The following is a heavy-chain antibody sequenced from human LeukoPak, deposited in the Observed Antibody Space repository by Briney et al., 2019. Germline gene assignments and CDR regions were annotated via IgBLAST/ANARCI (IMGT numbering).Heavy chain of an antibody. J-gene: IGHJ5*02. V-gene: IGHV1-2*03. CDR1: GYTFTGYY. Sequence: LGASVKVSCKASGYTFTGYYMHWVRQAPGQGLEWMGWINPNSGGTNYAQKFQGRVTMTRDTSISTAYMELSRLRSDDTAVYYCARALIVVVNNWFDPWGQGTLVTVSS. CDR3: ARALIVVVNNWFDP. CDR2: INPNSGGT. D-gene: IGHD3-22*01.